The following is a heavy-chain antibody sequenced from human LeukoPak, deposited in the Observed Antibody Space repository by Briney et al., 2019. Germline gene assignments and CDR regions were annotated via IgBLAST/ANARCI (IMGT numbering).Heavy chain of an antibody. J-gene: IGHJ5*02. CDR3: ARDSHDYGDYRWFDP. CDR2: IYYSGST. D-gene: IGHD4-17*01. Sequence: SETLSLTCTVSGGSISSYYWSWIRQPPGKGLEWIGYIYYSGSTNYNPSLKSRVTISVDTSKNQFSLKLSPVTAADTAVYYCARDSHDYGDYRWFDPWGQGTLVTVSS. V-gene: IGHV4-59*01. CDR1: GGSISSYY.